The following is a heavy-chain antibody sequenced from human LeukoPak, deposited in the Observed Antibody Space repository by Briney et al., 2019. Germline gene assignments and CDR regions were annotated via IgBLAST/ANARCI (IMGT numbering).Heavy chain of an antibody. CDR1: GYTFTSYG. J-gene: IGHJ6*04. Sequence: ASVKVSCKASGYTFTSYGISWVRQAPGQGLEWMGWISAYNGNTNYAQKLQGRVTMTTDTSTSTAYMELRSLRSDDTAVYYCARGTDYGDYGGYYYGMDVWGKGTTVTDSS. V-gene: IGHV1-18*04. D-gene: IGHD4-17*01. CDR2: ISAYNGNT. CDR3: ARGTDYGDYGGYYYGMDV.